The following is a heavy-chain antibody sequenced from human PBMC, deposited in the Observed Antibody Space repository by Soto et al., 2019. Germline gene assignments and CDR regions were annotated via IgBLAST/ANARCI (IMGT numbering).Heavy chain of an antibody. V-gene: IGHV3-23*01. CDR3: AKDQLYIRGVIHNWFDP. Sequence: EVQLLESGGGLIQPGGSLRLSCAASGLTFSSSGRGGSTYYADSVKGRFTISRDNSKNTLYLQMNSLRAEDTAVYYCAKDQLYIRGVIHNWFDPWGQGTLVTVSS. J-gene: IGHJ5*02. D-gene: IGHD3-10*02. CDR1: GLTFSS. CDR2: GRGGST.